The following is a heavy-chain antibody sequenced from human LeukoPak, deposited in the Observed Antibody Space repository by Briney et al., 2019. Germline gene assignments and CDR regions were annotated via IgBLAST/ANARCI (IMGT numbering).Heavy chain of an antibody. Sequence: SETLSLTCTVSGGYIRSYSWSWIQQPAGKGLQWIGRIYTSGSTNYNPSLKRRVTMSVDTSKNRFSLKLSSVTAADTAVYYCAREHLYGDYDYWGQGTLVTVSS. J-gene: IGHJ4*02. CDR1: GGYIRSYS. CDR2: IYTSGST. V-gene: IGHV4-4*07. D-gene: IGHD4-17*01. CDR3: AREHLYGDYDY.